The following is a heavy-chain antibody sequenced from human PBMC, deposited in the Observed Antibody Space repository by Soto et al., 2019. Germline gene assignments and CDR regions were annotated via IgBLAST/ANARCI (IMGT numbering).Heavy chain of an antibody. D-gene: IGHD3-22*01. CDR1: GYSFNTYW. CDR3: ARPGYYDSSGFFNFDH. V-gene: IGHV5-51*01. CDR2: IYPDDSDT. Sequence: GESLNSSCKACGYSFNTYWIGWVRQLTGKGLEWMGIIYPDDSDTRYSPSFQGQVTISADKSFTTVYLQWNSLKASDTAIYYCARPGYYDSSGFFNFDHWGQGTLVTVSS. J-gene: IGHJ4*02.